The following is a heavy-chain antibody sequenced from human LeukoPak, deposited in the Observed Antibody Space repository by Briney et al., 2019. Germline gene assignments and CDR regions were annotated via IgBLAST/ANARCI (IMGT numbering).Heavy chain of an antibody. D-gene: IGHD3-22*01. J-gene: IGHJ4*02. Sequence: GGSLRLSCAASGFTFSSYGMHWVRQAPGKGLEWVAVIWYDGSNKYYADSVKGRFTISRDNSKNTLYLQMNSLRAEDTAVYYCARSDSSGYYFPYYFDYWGQGTLVTVSS. V-gene: IGHV3-33*01. CDR1: GFTFSSYG. CDR2: IWYDGSNK. CDR3: ARSDSSGYYFPYYFDY.